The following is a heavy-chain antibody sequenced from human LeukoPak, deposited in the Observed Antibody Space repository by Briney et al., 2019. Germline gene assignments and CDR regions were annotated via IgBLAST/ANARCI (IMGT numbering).Heavy chain of an antibody. V-gene: IGHV1-18*01. CDR3: ARDLKMAAAGTGGY. D-gene: IGHD6-13*01. J-gene: IGHJ4*02. CDR1: GYTFTSYG. CDR2: ISAYNGNT. Sequence: ASVKVSCKASGYTFTSYGISWVRQAPGQGLEWMGWISAYNGNTNYAQQLQGRVTMTTDTSTSTAYMELRSLRSDDTAVYCCARDLKMAAAGTGGYWGQGTLVTVSS.